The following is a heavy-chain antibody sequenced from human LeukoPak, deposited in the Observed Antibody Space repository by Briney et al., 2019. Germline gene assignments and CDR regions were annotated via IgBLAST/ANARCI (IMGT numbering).Heavy chain of an antibody. Sequence: SETLSLTCTVSGGSISSGGYYWSWIRQPPGKGLEWIGYIYHSGSTYYNPSLKSRVTISVDRSKNQFSLKLSSVTAADTAVYYCARGSKLDYGTGYWGQGTLVTVSS. J-gene: IGHJ4*02. CDR3: ARGSKLDYGTGY. CDR2: IYHSGST. V-gene: IGHV4-30-2*01. CDR1: GGSISSGGYY. D-gene: IGHD4-17*01.